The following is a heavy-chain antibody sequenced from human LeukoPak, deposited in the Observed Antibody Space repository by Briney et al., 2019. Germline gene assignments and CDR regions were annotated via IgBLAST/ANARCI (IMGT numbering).Heavy chain of an antibody. CDR3: AKTPSQLNSPNFFDY. CDR2: IGDSTVSA. J-gene: IGHJ4*02. V-gene: IGHV3-23*01. CDR1: GFTFSSYA. Sequence: GGSLRLSCAASGFTFSSYAMSWVRQAPGKGLEWVSTIGDSTVSAYSVDSVKGRFTISRDNSKNTLYLQMNSLRAEDTAVYFCAKTPSQLNSPNFFDYRGQGTLVTVSS. D-gene: IGHD1-1*01.